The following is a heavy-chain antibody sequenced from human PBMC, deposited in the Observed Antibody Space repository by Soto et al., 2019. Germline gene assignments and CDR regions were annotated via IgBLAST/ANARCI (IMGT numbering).Heavy chain of an antibody. CDR3: AKDLHPFCSSSTCYAGQQQMEAPTDY. CDR2: IRYDGSNI. D-gene: IGHD2-2*01. CDR1: GSIFRGYG. V-gene: IGHV3-33*06. J-gene: IGHJ4*02. Sequence: GGSLRLSCAASGSIFRGYGMHWVRQAPGKGLEWVAVIRYDGSNINYAGSVMGRFTISRDNSKNTLYLQLNSLRAEDTAVYYCAKDLHPFCSSSTCYAGQQQMEAPTDYWGQGTLVTVSS.